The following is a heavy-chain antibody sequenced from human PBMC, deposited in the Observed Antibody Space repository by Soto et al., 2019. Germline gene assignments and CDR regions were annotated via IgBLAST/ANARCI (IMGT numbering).Heavy chain of an antibody. Sequence: QVQLQESGPGLVKPSQTLSLTCTVSGGSISTVDYWWSWIRQSPDMGLEWIGHIYDGGRTYNNPSLESRVTRSVATSKGQLSLTLSSVSAADTAVYYCARGPSGDKVDSWGQGTLVTVSS. V-gene: IGHV4-30-4*01. D-gene: IGHD7-27*01. CDR1: GGSISTVDYW. CDR2: IYDGGRT. J-gene: IGHJ4*02. CDR3: ARGPSGDKVDS.